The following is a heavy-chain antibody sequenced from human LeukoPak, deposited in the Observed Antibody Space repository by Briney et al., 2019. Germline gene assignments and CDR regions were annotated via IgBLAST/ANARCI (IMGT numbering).Heavy chain of an antibody. J-gene: IGHJ4*02. Sequence: PGGSLRLSCVASGFTFSGHWMHWVRQVPGKGLMAVSRITPDGNAAAYADSVKGRFTISRDNAKNTLYLEMKSLTAEDTALYHCTRSGYSNGYDYWGQGTLVTVSS. CDR2: ITPDGNAA. CDR3: TRSGYSNGYDY. CDR1: GFTFSGHW. V-gene: IGHV3-74*03. D-gene: IGHD2-15*01.